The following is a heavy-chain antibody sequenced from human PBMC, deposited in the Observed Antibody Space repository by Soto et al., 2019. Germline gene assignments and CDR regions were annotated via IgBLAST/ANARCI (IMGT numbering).Heavy chain of an antibody. V-gene: IGHV3-9*01. D-gene: IGHD7-27*01. Sequence: EVQLVESGGGVVQPGRSLRLSCEASGFTFDDYAIHWVRQPPGKGLEWVSGISWNSGTIGYGDSVKGRFTISRDNAKNSLYLEMNSLRPEDTALYFCAKETQSNLGTGGFDYWGQGILVSVSS. CDR2: ISWNSGTI. J-gene: IGHJ4*02. CDR1: GFTFDDYA. CDR3: AKETQSNLGTGGFDY.